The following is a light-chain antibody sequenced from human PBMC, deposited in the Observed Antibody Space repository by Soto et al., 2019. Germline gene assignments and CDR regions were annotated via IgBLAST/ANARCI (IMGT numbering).Light chain of an antibody. CDR2: EVS. CDR3: SSYGGSNIVV. V-gene: IGLV2-8*01. Sequence: QSVLTQPPSASGSPGQSVTISCTGSSSDVGGYNYVSWYQQHPGKAPKLMIYEVSKRPSGVPDRLSGSKSGNTASLTVSGLQAEDEADYYCSSYGGSNIVVFGGGTKVTVL. J-gene: IGLJ2*01. CDR1: SSDVGGYNY.